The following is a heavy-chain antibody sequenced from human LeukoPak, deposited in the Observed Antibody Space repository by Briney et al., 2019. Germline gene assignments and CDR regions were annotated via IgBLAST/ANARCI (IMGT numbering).Heavy chain of an antibody. Sequence: GGSLRLSCAASGFTFSNYGMSWVRQAPGKGLEWVSAITGNGANTFYADSVKGRFTISRDSSKNTLFLHMNTLRAEDTAIYYCAKDRTVGASYWYFDLWGRGTLVTVSS. J-gene: IGHJ2*01. V-gene: IGHV3-23*01. CDR1: GFTFSNYG. CDR3: AKDRTVGASYWYFDL. CDR2: ITGNGANT. D-gene: IGHD1-26*01.